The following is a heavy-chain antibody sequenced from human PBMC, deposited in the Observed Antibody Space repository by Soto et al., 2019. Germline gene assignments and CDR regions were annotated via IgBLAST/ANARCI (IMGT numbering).Heavy chain of an antibody. CDR1: GFTFSDYY. J-gene: IGHJ4*02. CDR3: ARVKGASAIDY. CDR2: ISKSGGTT. V-gene: IGHV3-11*01. Sequence: QVQLVESGGGLVKPGGSLRLSCAPSGFTFSDYYMSWIRQAPGKGPEWVSYISKSGGTTQYADSVKGRFTISRDNAKKSLFLKMNSLRAEDTAVYYCARVKGASAIDYWGQGTQVTVSS.